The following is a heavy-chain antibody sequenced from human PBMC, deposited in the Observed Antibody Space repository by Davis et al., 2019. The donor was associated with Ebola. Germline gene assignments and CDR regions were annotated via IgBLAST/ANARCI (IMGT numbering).Heavy chain of an antibody. CDR1: GGTFSSYA. CDR3: ARDTTGYYYYGVDV. CDR2: IIPILGIA. D-gene: IGHD4-11*01. Sequence: SVKVSCKASGGTFSSYAISWVRQAPGQGLEWMGRIIPILGIANYAQKFQGRVTITADKSTSTAYMELSSLRSEDTAVYYCARDTTGYYYYGVDVWGQGTTVTVSS. V-gene: IGHV1-69*04. J-gene: IGHJ6*02.